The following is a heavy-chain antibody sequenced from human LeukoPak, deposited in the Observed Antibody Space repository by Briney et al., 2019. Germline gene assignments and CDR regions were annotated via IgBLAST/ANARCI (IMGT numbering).Heavy chain of an antibody. CDR3: ARMAMDPAMVTNFFDL. D-gene: IGHD5-18*01. Sequence: VASVKISCKASGYTFTDYYMYWVRQAPGQGPECMGGIHPSGGGTTYAQKFQGRVTLTKDTATSTVYIELSSLRSDDTAVYYCARMAMDPAMVTNFFDLWGQGTLLIVSA. CDR2: IHPSGGGT. J-gene: IGHJ4*02. CDR1: GYTFTDYY. V-gene: IGHV1-46*01.